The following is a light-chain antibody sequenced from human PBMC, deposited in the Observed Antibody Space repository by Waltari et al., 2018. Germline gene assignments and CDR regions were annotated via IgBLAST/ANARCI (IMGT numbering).Light chain of an antibody. CDR2: DAS. J-gene: IGKJ4*01. V-gene: IGKV1-13*02. Sequence: AIQLTQSPSSLSASVGDRVTITCRASQGISSALAWYQQKPGKTPKLLIYDASRLESGVPSRFSGGGSGTDFTLTISSLQPEDFATYYCQQAASFPLTFGGGTKVEIK. CDR3: QQAASFPLT. CDR1: QGISSA.